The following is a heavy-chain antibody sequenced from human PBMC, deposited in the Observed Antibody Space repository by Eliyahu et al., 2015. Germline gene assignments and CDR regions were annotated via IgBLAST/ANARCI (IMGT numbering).Heavy chain of an antibody. D-gene: IGHD5-12*01. Sequence: EVQLVESGGGLVQPGRSLRLSCTASGFTFGDYAMSWVRQAPGKGLEWVGFIRSKAYGGTTEYAASVKGRFTISRDDSKSIAYLQMNSLKTEDTAVYYCTRAGDRGYSGRFDYWGQGTLVTVSS. J-gene: IGHJ4*02. CDR3: TRAGDRGYSGRFDY. CDR2: IRSKAYGGTT. CDR1: GFTFGDYA. V-gene: IGHV3-49*04.